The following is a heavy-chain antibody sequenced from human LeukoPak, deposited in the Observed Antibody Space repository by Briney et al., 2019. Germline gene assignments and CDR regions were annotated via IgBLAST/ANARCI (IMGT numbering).Heavy chain of an antibody. CDR1: GGSFSGYY. CDR2: INHSGST. J-gene: IGHJ6*03. CDR3: ATGGGYYYYYYMDV. D-gene: IGHD3-10*01. Sequence: SETLSLTCAVYGGSFSGYYWSWIRQPPGKGLEWIGEINHSGSTNYNPSLKSRVTISVDTSKNQFSLKLSSVTAADTAVYYCATGGGYYYYYYMDVWGKGTTVTVSS. V-gene: IGHV4-34*01.